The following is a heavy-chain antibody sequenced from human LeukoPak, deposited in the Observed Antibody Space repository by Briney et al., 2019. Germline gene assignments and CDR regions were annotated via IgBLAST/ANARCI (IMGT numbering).Heavy chain of an antibody. CDR2: IWYDGSNK. V-gene: IGHV3-33*01. D-gene: IGHD2-15*01. CDR1: GFTFSSYG. J-gene: IGHJ6*02. CDR3: ARELLRGDENYYYGMDV. Sequence: SGGSLRLSCAASGFTFSSYGMHWVRQAPGKGLEWVAVIWYDGSNKYYADSVKGRFTISRDNSKNTLYLQMNSLRAEDTAVYYCARELLRGDENYYYGMDVWGQGTTVTVSS.